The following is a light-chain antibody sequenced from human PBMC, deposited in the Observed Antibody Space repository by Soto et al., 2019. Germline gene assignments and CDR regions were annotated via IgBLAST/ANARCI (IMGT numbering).Light chain of an antibody. V-gene: IGKV1-5*03. J-gene: IGKJ4*01. CDR1: QSVSGW. CDR3: QQYDRYPLT. CDR2: RAS. Sequence: DIQMTQSPSILSTSVGDRVTITCRSSQSVSGWLAWYQQKPGKAPTLLIYRASSLRGGVPSRFSGSASGTELALNIRGLQPDEFATYYCQQYDRYPLTLVGGTQVVI.